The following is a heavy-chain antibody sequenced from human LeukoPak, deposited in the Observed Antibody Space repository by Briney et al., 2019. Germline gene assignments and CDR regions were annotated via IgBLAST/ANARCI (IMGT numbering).Heavy chain of an antibody. Sequence: PGGSLRLSCAASGFTFSSYAMHWVRQAPGKGLEWVSVIYSGGSTYYADSVKGRFTISRDNSKNTLYLQMNSLRAEDTAVYYCARDSDRYYYGMDVWGQGTTVTVSS. V-gene: IGHV3-66*01. J-gene: IGHJ6*02. CDR3: ARDSDRYYYGMDV. CDR2: IYSGGST. CDR1: GFTFSSYA.